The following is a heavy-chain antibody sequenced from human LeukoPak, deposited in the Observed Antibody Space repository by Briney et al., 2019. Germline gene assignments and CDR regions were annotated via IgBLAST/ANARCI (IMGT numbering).Heavy chain of an antibody. Sequence: ASVKVSCKASGYTFTSYDINWVRQATGQGLEWMGWMNPNSGNTGYAQKFQGRVTMTRDTSTSTVYMELRSLRSEDTAVYYCARDRRYCSGGSCYRLNYYYYGMDVWGQGTTVTVSS. J-gene: IGHJ6*02. V-gene: IGHV1-8*01. D-gene: IGHD2-15*01. CDR3: ARDRRYCSGGSCYRLNYYYYGMDV. CDR2: MNPNSGNT. CDR1: GYTFTSYD.